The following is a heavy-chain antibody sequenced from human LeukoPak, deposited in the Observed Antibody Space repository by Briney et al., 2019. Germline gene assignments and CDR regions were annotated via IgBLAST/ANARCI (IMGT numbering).Heavy chain of an antibody. Sequence: GRSLRLSCAASGFTFSGYGMHWVRQAPGKGLEWVAVIWYDGSNKYYTESVKGRFTISRDNSKNTLYLQMNSLRAEDTAVYYCARDLDTEEGSFDYWGQGILVTVSS. D-gene: IGHD3/OR15-3a*01. CDR1: GFTFSGYG. V-gene: IGHV3-33*01. J-gene: IGHJ4*02. CDR3: ARDLDTEEGSFDY. CDR2: IWYDGSNK.